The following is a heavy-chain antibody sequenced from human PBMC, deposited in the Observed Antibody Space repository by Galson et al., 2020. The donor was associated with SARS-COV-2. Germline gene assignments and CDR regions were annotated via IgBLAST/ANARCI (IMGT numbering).Heavy chain of an antibody. V-gene: IGHV4-31*03. CDR2: ISYSGST. Sequence: SETLSLTCTVSGRSITSRGYYCTWIRQPPENGPAWLGYISYSGSTFYNPSLKSRVTITLDTSKNQFSLELSSVTAADTALYYCASRPYHVTSCCAGLDYWGQGTLLTVSS. CDR3: ASRPYHVTSCCAGLDY. CDR1: GRSITSRGYY. D-gene: IGHD2-15*01. J-gene: IGHJ4*02.